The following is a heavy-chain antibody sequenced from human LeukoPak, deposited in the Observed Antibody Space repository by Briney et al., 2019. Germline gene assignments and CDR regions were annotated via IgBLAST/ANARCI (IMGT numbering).Heavy chain of an antibody. V-gene: IGHV3-23*01. CDR3: AKAVGYCSGGSCYPYYYYGMDV. CDR1: GFTFSSYA. CDR2: ISGSGGST. J-gene: IGHJ6*02. Sequence: GGSLRLSCAASGFTFSSYAMSWVRQAPGKGLEWVSAISGSGGSTYYADSVKGRFTISRDNSKNTLYLQMNSLRAEDTAVYYCAKAVGYCSGGSCYPYYYYGMDVWGQGTMVTVSS. D-gene: IGHD2-15*01.